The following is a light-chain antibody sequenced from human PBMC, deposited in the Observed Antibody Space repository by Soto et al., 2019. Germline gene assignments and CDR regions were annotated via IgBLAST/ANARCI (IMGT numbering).Light chain of an antibody. J-gene: IGKJ5*01. V-gene: IGKV1-9*01. Sequence: DIQMTQSPSSLSASVRDRVXIXXPASQGISSYLAWYQQKPGKAPKLLIYAASTLQSGVPSRFSGSGSGTDFTLTISCLQSEDFATYYCQQYYSYLITFGQGTRLEIK. CDR2: AAS. CDR3: QQYYSYLIT. CDR1: QGISSY.